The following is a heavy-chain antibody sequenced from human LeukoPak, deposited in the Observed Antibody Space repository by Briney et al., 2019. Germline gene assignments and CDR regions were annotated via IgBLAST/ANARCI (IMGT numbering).Heavy chain of an antibody. Sequence: PSETLSLTCTVSGGSISSYYWSWLRQPPGKGLEWIGYIYYSGSTNYNPSLKSRVTISVDTSKNQFSLKLSPVTAADTAVYYCARLPSSSWYSAFDIWGQGTMVTVSS. CDR1: GGSISSYY. CDR2: IYYSGST. V-gene: IGHV4-59*08. CDR3: ARLPSSSWYSAFDI. D-gene: IGHD6-13*01. J-gene: IGHJ3*02.